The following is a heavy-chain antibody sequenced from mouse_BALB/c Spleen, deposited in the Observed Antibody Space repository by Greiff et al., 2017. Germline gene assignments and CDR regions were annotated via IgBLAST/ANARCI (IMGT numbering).Heavy chain of an antibody. D-gene: IGHD1-1*01. CDR2: ISNGGGST. V-gene: IGHV5-12-2*01. CDR1: GFTFSSYT. J-gene: IGHJ2*01. Sequence: EVQLVESGGGLVQPGGSLKLSCAASGFTFSSYTMSWVRQTPEKRLEWVAYISNGGGSTYYPDTVKGRFTISGDNAKNTLNLQMSSLKSEDTAMYYCARHYYGSSYYFDYWGQGTTLTVSS. CDR3: ARHYYGSSYYFDY.